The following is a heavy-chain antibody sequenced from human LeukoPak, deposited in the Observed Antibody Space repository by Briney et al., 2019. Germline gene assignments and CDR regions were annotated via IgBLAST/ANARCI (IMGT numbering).Heavy chain of an antibody. CDR1: GYTFTDYY. J-gene: IGHJ4*02. D-gene: IGHD6-19*01. V-gene: IGHV1-2*02. CDR2: INPNSGGT. Sequence: ASVKVSCKASGYTFTDYYMHWVRQAPGQGLEWLGWINPNSGGTNYAQMLQGRVTMTRDTSISTAYMELSRLRSDDTAIYYCATDSSGWFEWGQGTLVTVSS. CDR3: ATDSSGWFE.